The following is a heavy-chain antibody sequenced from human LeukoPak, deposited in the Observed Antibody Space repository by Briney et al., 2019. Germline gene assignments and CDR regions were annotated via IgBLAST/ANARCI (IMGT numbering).Heavy chain of an antibody. J-gene: IGHJ6*03. CDR2: ISGSGVI. D-gene: IGHD1-1*01. V-gene: IGHV4-4*07. CDR3: TRGTTAYYYMDV. Sequence: PSETLSLTCTVSGGPITTYYLSWIRQSPGRGLEWIGRISGSGVITYNPSLKSRVILSLDTSNNHFSLKLISVTAADTAVYYCTRGTTAYYYMDVWGKGTTVTIPS. CDR1: GGPITTYY.